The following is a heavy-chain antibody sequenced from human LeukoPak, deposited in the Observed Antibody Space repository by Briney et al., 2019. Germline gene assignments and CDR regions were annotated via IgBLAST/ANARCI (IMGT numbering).Heavy chain of an antibody. J-gene: IGHJ6*02. CDR1: GGSISISSYY. D-gene: IGHD6-13*01. CDR3: ARDETIAAAGPYYYGMDV. CDR2: IYYSGST. V-gene: IGHV4-39*07. Sequence: SETLSLTCTVSGGSISISSYYWGWIRQPPGKGLEWIGSIYYSGSTYYNPSLKSRVTISVDTSKNQFSLKLSSVTAADTAVYYCARDETIAAAGPYYYGMDVWGQGTTVTVSS.